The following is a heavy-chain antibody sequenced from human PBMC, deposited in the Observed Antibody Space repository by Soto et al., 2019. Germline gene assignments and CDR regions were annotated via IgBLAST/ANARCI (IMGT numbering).Heavy chain of an antibody. D-gene: IGHD3-22*01. CDR1: GYSFTSYW. CDR2: IYPGDSDT. V-gene: IGHV5-51*01. Sequence: GESLKISCKGSGYSFTSYWIGWVRQMPGKGLEWMGIIYPGDSDTRYSPSFQGQVTISADKSISTAYLQWSSLKASDTAMYYCARHFRNYYDSPDLYYYYYGMDVWGQGTTVTVSS. J-gene: IGHJ6*02. CDR3: ARHFRNYYDSPDLYYYYYGMDV.